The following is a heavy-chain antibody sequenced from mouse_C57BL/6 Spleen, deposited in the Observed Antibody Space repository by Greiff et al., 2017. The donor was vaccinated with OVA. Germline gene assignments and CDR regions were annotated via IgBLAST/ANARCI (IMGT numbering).Heavy chain of an antibody. J-gene: IGHJ2*01. CDR1: GFSFNTYA. CDR2: IRSKSNNYAT. D-gene: IGHD1-1*02. Sequence: EVKLMESGGGLVQPKGSLKLSCAASGFSFNTYAMNWVRQAPGKGLEWVARIRSKSNNYATYYADSVKDRFTISRDDSESMLYLQMNNLKTEDTAMYYCVRQDGWYFDYWGQGTTLTVSS. CDR3: VRQDGWYFDY. V-gene: IGHV10-1*01.